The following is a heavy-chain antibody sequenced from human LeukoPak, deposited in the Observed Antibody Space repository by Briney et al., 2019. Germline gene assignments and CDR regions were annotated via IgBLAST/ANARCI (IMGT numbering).Heavy chain of an antibody. CDR3: ARDTVKNYYDSSGDDAFDI. CDR2: ISAYNGNT. V-gene: IGHV1-18*01. D-gene: IGHD3-22*01. Sequence: ASVKVSCKASGYTFTSYGISWVRQAPGQGLEWMGWISAYNGNTNYAQKLQGRVTVTTDTSTSTAYMELRSLRSDDTAVYYCARDTVKNYYDSSGDDAFDIWGQGTMVTVSS. CDR1: GYTFTSYG. J-gene: IGHJ3*02.